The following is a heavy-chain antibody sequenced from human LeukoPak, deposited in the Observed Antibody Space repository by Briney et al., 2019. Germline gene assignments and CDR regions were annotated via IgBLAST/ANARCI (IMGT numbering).Heavy chain of an antibody. V-gene: IGHV3-74*01. CDR1: GFTSSSYW. D-gene: IGHD2-2*01. Sequence: PGGSLRLSCAASGFTSSSYWMHWVRQTPGEGLVWVSCINSGGTSTFYADSMKGRFTISRDNAKNTLFLQMNSLRAEDTALYYWARMGSSTSSYWGQGTLVTVSS. J-gene: IGHJ4*02. CDR3: ARMGSSTSSY. CDR2: INSGGTST.